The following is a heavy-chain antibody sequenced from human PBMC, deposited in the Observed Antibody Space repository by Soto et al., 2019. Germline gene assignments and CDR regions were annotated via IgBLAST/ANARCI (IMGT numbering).Heavy chain of an antibody. V-gene: IGHV4-30-4*01. CDR3: VRRYYYDKSGYYGFDF. CDR1: GVSISSGDYY. J-gene: IGHJ4*02. Sequence: QVQLQESGPGLAKPSQTLSLTCNVSGVSISSGDYYWNWIRQPPGKGLEWIGYMYYSGSTNYNPSLKSRITISVDTSKYQFSLKLSSVTAADTAVYYCVRRYYYDKSGYYGFDFWGQGTLVTVSS. D-gene: IGHD3-22*01. CDR2: MYYSGST.